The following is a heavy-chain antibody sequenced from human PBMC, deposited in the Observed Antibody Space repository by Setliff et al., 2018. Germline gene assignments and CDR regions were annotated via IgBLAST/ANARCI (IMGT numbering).Heavy chain of an antibody. D-gene: IGHD7-27*01. J-gene: IGHJ6*03. V-gene: IGHV4-59*04. CDR1: GDSMSNFF. Sequence: SETLSLTCSVAGDSMSNFFWSWIHQPPGKGLEYIGSIYYSGNTYYNASLRSRVTLSVDTSKNQFSLRLTSVTAADTAAYYCARLGRSPTSARWYYMDVWGTGTTVTVSS. CDR2: IYYSGNT. CDR3: ARLGRSPTSARWYYMDV.